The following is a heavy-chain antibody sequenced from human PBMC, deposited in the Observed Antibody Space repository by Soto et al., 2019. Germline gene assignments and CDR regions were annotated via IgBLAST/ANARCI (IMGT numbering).Heavy chain of an antibody. Sequence: SETLSLTCTVSGGSINSGGYYWTWIRQHQGKGLKWIGYIYYTGSTSYNPSLKSRVTMSVDTSKNQFSLTLSSVTAADTAVYYCARFQTIFGVPTVFDFWAHGTLVTVSS. CDR1: GGSINSGGYY. CDR3: ARFQTIFGVPTVFDF. CDR2: IYYTGST. V-gene: IGHV4-31*03. D-gene: IGHD3-3*01. J-gene: IGHJ4*01.